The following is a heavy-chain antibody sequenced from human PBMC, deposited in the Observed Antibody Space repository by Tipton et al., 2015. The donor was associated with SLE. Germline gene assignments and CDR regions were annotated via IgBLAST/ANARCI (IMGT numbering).Heavy chain of an antibody. D-gene: IGHD3-10*01. J-gene: IGHJ4*02. V-gene: IGHV3-53*01. CDR3: ARTFYYCLGSPDY. Sequence: SLRLSCVASRFTVSSNYMSWVRQAPGKGLEWVSVIYSGGSTYYADSVKGRFNISRDNAKNSLYLQINSLRAEDTAVYYCARTFYYCLGSPDYWSQGTLVTVSS. CDR2: IYSGGST. CDR1: RFTVSSNY.